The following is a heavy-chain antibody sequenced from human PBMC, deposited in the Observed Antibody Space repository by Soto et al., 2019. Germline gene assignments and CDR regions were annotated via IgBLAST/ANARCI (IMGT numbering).Heavy chain of an antibody. CDR1: GGSISSSSYY. Sequence: QLQLQESGPGLVKPSETLSLTCTVSGGSISSSSYYWGWIRQPPGKGLEWIGSIYYSGSTYYNPSLKSRVTISVDTSKNQFSLKLSSVTAADTAVYYCASTGIAVAGTSDPWGQGTLVTVSS. CDR2: IYYSGST. CDR3: ASTGIAVAGTSDP. D-gene: IGHD6-19*01. J-gene: IGHJ5*02. V-gene: IGHV4-39*01.